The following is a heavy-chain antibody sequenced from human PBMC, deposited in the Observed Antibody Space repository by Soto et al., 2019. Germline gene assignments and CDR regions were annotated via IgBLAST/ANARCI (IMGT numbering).Heavy chain of an antibody. CDR1: GGSVSNNTYY. Sequence: HLQLEESGPGLVKPSETLSLTCTVSGGSVSNNTYYWGWIRQPPGKGLEWIGSIYSSGSTNYHPSLKSRVTISVDTSKNEFSLKLTSVTAADTAVYYCWRTPDVLTGYYEAFYIWGQGTAVTVSS. J-gene: IGHJ3*02. V-gene: IGHV4-39*01. D-gene: IGHD3-9*01. CDR2: IYSSGST. CDR3: WRTPDVLTGYYEAFYI.